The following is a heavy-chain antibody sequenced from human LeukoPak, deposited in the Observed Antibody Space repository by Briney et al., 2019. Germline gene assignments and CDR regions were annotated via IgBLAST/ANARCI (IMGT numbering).Heavy chain of an antibody. Sequence: ASVKVSCKASGYTFTAYYMHWLRQAPGQGLEWMGWINPNSGGTNHAQKFQGRVTMTRDTSISTAYMELSRLRSDDTAVYYCARAFEYSSEVDYWGQGTLVTVSS. CDR3: ARAFEYSSEVDY. V-gene: IGHV1-2*02. CDR1: GYTFTAYY. J-gene: IGHJ4*02. CDR2: INPNSGGT. D-gene: IGHD6-6*01.